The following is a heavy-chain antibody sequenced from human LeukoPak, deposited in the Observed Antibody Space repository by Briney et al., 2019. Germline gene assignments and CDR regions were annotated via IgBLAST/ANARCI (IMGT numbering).Heavy chain of an antibody. CDR1: GYSISSGYY. D-gene: IGHD6-19*01. CDR2: IYHSGST. CDR3: AREYSSGWGVFDY. V-gene: IGHV4-38-2*02. J-gene: IGHJ4*02. Sequence: SETLSLTCTVYGYSISSGYYWGWIRQPPGKGLEWIGSIYHSGSTYYNPSLKSRVTMSVDTSKNQFSLKLSSVTAADTAVYYCAREYSSGWGVFDYWGQGTLVTVSS.